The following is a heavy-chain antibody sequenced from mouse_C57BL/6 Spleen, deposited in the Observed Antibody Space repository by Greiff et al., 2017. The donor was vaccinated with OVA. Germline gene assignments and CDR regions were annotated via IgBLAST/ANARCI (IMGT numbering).Heavy chain of an antibody. CDR3: ARSDYGGSYLYFDV. J-gene: IGHJ1*03. D-gene: IGHD1-1*01. V-gene: IGHV1-50*01. CDR2: IDPCDSYT. Sequence: QVQLQQPGAELVKPGASVKLSCKASGYTFTSYWMKWVKQRPGQGLEWIGEIDPCDSYTNYNQQFKGKATLTVDNSSSTAYMPLSSLTSEDSAVYYCARSDYGGSYLYFDVWGTGTTVTVSS. CDR1: GYTFTSYW.